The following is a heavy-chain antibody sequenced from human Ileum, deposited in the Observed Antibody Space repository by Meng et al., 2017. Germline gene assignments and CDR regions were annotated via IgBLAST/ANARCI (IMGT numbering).Heavy chain of an antibody. CDR3: ARFYCSGTFEVHDY. Sequence: VQRQESGPGRVGPAATLSLTCLFSVGSVSSACYYWIWIRQPPGKGLAWMGLIHHIGSRNYNPSLNRRVTMSIDTSKNQVSLRLTSVTAADTAVYYCARFYCSGTFEVHDYWGQGTLVTVSS. D-gene: IGHD3-10*01. CDR2: IHHIGSR. CDR1: VGSVSSACYY. V-gene: IGHV4-61*01. J-gene: IGHJ4*02.